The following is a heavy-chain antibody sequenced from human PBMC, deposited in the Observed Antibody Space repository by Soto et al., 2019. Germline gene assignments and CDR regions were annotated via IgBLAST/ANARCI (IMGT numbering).Heavy chain of an antibody. Sequence: WGSLRLSCAASGFTVSSNYMSWVRQAPGKGLEWVSVSYSGGSTYYADSVKRRFTISRDNSKNTLYLQMNSLRAEDTAVYYCARDRQWLRGGMDVWGQGTTVTVSS. D-gene: IGHD6-19*01. CDR2: SYSGGST. V-gene: IGHV3-53*01. CDR1: GFTVSSNY. J-gene: IGHJ6*02. CDR3: ARDRQWLRGGMDV.